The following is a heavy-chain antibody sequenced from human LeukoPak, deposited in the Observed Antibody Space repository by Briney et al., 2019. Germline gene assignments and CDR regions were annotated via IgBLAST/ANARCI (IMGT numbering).Heavy chain of an antibody. D-gene: IGHD5-12*01. CDR3: AAEGVMGGYDPSDY. CDR1: GFTFTSSA. V-gene: IGHV1-58*02. CDR2: IVVGSGNT. Sequence: SVKVSCKASGFTFTSSAMQWVRQARGQRLEWIGWIVVGSGNTNYAQKFQERVTITRDMSTSTAYMELSSLRSEDTAVYYCAAEGVMGGYDPSDYWGQGTLVTVSS. J-gene: IGHJ4*02.